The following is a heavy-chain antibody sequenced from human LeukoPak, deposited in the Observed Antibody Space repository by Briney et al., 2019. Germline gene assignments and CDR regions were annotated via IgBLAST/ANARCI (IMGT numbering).Heavy chain of an antibody. CDR1: GFTFSRNW. J-gene: IGHJ3*02. CDR3: ARERYGRDAFDI. CDR2: IKQDGSEK. Sequence: GGSLRLSCASSGFTFSRNWMSWVRQAPGKGLEWVANIKQDGSEKYYVDSVKGRFTISRDNAKNSLFLQKNSLIAEDTAVYYCARERYGRDAFDIWGQGTMVAVSS. V-gene: IGHV3-7*05. D-gene: IGHD4-17*01.